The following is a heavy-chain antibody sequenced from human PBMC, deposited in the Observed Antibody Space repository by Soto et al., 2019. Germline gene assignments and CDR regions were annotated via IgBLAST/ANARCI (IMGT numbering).Heavy chain of an antibody. CDR1: GFTFSSYG. V-gene: IGHV3-33*01. Sequence: GGSLRLSCAASGFTFSSYGMHWVRQAPGKGLEWVAVIWYDGSSKYYADSVKGRFTISRDNSKNTLYLQMNSLRAEDTAVYYCARGEVAGIVDYFDYWGQGTLVTVSS. CDR2: IWYDGSSK. CDR3: ARGEVAGIVDYFDY. D-gene: IGHD6-19*01. J-gene: IGHJ4*02.